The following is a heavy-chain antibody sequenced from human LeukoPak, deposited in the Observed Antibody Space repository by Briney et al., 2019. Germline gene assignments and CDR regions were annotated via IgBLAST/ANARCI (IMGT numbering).Heavy chain of an antibody. Sequence: SETLSLTCTVSGGSISSGDHYWSWIRQPPGKGLEWIGYIYYSGSAYYNPSLKSRVTISVDTSKNQFSLKLSSVTAADTAVYYCARVDLYSSTWRASNWFDPWGQGTLVTVSS. CDR1: GGSISSGDHY. D-gene: IGHD6-13*01. CDR3: ARVDLYSSTWRASNWFDP. V-gene: IGHV4-30-4*01. J-gene: IGHJ5*02. CDR2: IYYSGSA.